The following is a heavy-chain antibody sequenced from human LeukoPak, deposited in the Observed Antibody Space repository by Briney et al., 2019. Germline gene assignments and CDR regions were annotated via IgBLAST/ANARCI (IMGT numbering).Heavy chain of an antibody. Sequence: PGGSLRLSCAASGFTFSRDWMSWVRQAPGKGLEWVANIKHGGSETLYVDSVKGRFTISRDNSKNTLYLQMNSLRAEDTAVYYCAKDQELLWFGELLNKFGDYWGQGTLVTVSS. V-gene: IGHV3-7*01. J-gene: IGHJ4*02. D-gene: IGHD3-10*01. CDR1: GFTFSRDW. CDR3: AKDQELLWFGELLNKFGDY. CDR2: IKHGGSET.